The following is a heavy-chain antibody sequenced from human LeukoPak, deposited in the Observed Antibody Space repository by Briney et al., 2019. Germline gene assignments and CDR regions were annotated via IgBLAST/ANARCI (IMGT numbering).Heavy chain of an antibody. V-gene: IGHV3-21*01. D-gene: IGHD5-18*01. J-gene: IGHJ6*02. CDR2: ISSSSSYI. CDR3: ASAGGYSSGGYYYYGMDV. CDR1: GFTFSSYS. Sequence: PGGSLRLSCAASGFTFSSYSMNWVRQAPGKGLEWVSSISSSSSYIYYADSVKGRFTISRDNAKSSLYLQMNSLRAEDTAVYYCASAGGYSSGGYYYYGMDVWGQGTTVTVSS.